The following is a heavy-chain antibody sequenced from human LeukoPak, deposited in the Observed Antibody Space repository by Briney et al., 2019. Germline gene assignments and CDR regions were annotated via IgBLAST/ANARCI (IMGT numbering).Heavy chain of an antibody. CDR2: IIPIFGTA. J-gene: IGHJ5*02. V-gene: IGHV1-69*05. Sequence: GSSVKVSCKASGGTFSSYAISWVRQAPGQGLEWIGGIIPIFGTANYAQKFQGRVTITTDESTSTAYMELSSLRSEDTAVYYCTTYYYDSSGYSNWFDPWGQGTLATVSS. CDR3: TTYYYDSSGYSNWFDP. CDR1: GGTFSSYA. D-gene: IGHD3-22*01.